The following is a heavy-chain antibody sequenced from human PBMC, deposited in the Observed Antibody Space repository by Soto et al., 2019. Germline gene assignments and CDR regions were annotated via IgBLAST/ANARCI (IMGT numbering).Heavy chain of an antibody. CDR1: GYTFTGYY. J-gene: IGHJ4*02. V-gene: IGHV1-2*02. D-gene: IGHD2-15*01. CDR2: INPNSGGT. CDR3: ASGYCSGGSCFDFDY. Sequence: GASVKVSCKASGYTFTGYYMHWVRQAPGQGLEWMGWINPNSGGTNYAQKFQGRVTMTRDTSISTAYMEPSRLRSDDTAVYYCASGYCSGGSCFDFDYWGQGTLVTVSS.